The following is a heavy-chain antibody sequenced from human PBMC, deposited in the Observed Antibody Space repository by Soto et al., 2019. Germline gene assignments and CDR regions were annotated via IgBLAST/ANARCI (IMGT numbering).Heavy chain of an antibody. CDR3: ARQTADASGTYRFAY. Sequence: QVQLQESGPGLVKPSETLSLTCTVSGGSISTDCWGWIRQPPGKGLEWIGFIRYSGSTNYNPSLKGRDTKSVDTYSTQYSRRLNSVTAADTDVYYCARQTADASGTYRFAYWRQGTLVTVSS. CDR2: IRYSGST. D-gene: IGHD3-10*01. J-gene: IGHJ4*02. CDR1: GGSISTDC. V-gene: IGHV4-59*08.